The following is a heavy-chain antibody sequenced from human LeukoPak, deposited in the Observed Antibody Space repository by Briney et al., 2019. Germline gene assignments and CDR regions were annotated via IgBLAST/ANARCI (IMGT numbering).Heavy chain of an antibody. CDR3: ARGSDSSDGY. D-gene: IGHD6-19*01. CDR2: FYYSGST. Sequence: SETLSLTCTVSGGSITSSSYYWGWIRQPPGKGLEWIGSFYYSGSTYYNPSLKSRVAISVDTSKNQFSLKLSSVTAADTAVYYCARGSDSSDGYWGQGTLVTVSS. CDR1: GGSITSSSYY. J-gene: IGHJ4*02. V-gene: IGHV4-39*07.